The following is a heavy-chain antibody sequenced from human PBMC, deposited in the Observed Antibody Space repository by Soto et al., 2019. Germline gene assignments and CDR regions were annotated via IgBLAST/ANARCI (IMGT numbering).Heavy chain of an antibody. Sequence: GGSLRLSCAASGFTFDDYAMHWVRQAPGKGLEWVSGISWNSGSIGYADSVKGRFTISRDNAKNSLYLQMNSLRAEDTALYYCAKEAYSSGWYPNWFDPWGQGTLVTVSS. CDR2: ISWNSGSI. CDR3: AKEAYSSGWYPNWFDP. CDR1: GFTFDDYA. D-gene: IGHD6-19*01. J-gene: IGHJ5*02. V-gene: IGHV3-9*01.